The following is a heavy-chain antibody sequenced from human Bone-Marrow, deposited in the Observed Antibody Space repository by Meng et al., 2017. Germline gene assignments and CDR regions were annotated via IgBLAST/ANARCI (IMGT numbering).Heavy chain of an antibody. CDR1: GDSVSSNSAA. D-gene: IGHD4-17*01. CDR3: TRTYYGDYVDY. J-gene: IGHJ4*02. V-gene: IGHV6-1*01. CDR2: TYFRSKWYN. Sequence: QVHLEQSGPGWLKVSQTLSLICAISGDSVSSNSAAWNWIRQPPARGLEWLGRTYFRSKWYNDYALSVRSRVTVNPDTSRNQFSLQLNSVTPEDTAIYYCTRTYYGDYVDYWGQGSLVTVSS.